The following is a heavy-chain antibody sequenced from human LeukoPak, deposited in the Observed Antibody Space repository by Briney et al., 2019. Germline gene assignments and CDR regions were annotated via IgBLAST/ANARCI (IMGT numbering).Heavy chain of an antibody. Sequence: PGGSLRLSCAASGFTFSSYGMHWVRQAPGKGLEWVAFIRYDGSNKYYADSVKGRFTISRDNSKNTLYLQMDSLRAEDTAVYYCASGEQLDNSDYYYYYYMDVWGKGTTVTVSS. J-gene: IGHJ6*03. V-gene: IGHV3-30*02. CDR1: GFTFSSYG. CDR2: IRYDGSNK. D-gene: IGHD6-6*01. CDR3: ASGEQLDNSDYYYYYYMDV.